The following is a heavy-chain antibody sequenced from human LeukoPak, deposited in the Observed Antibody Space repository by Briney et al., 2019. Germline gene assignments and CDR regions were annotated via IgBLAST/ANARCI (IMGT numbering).Heavy chain of an antibody. CDR1: GYSFTSYW. D-gene: IGHD3-3*01. CDR2: IDPSDSYT. Sequence: GESLKISCKGSGYSFTSYWISWVRQMPGKGLEWMGRIDPSDSYTNYSPSFQGHVTISADKSISTAYLQWSSLKASDTAMHYCARIGGSGYVVDYWGQGTLVTVSS. J-gene: IGHJ4*02. V-gene: IGHV5-10-1*01. CDR3: ARIGGSGYVVDY.